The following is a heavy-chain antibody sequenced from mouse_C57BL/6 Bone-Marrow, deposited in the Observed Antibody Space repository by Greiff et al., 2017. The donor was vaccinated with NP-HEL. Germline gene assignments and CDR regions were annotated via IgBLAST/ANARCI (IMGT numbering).Heavy chain of an antibody. J-gene: IGHJ3*01. Sequence: QVHVKQPGAELVKPGASVKLSCKASGYTFTSYWMHWVKQRPGQGLEWIGMIHPNSGSTNYNEKFKSKATLTVDKSSSTAYMQLSSLTSEDSAVYYCARWDYEGWFAYWGQGTLVTVSA. CDR1: GYTFTSYW. CDR2: IHPNSGST. CDR3: ARWDYEGWFAY. V-gene: IGHV1-64*01. D-gene: IGHD2-4*01.